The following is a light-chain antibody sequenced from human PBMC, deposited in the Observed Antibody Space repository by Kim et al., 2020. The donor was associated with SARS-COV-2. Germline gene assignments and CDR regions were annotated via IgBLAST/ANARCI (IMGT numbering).Light chain of an antibody. CDR2: DAS. CDR1: QSVRSN. Sequence: EIVMTQSPATLSVSPGESATLSCRASQSVRSNLAWYQQKPGQAPRLLIYDASTRATGIPARFSGSGSGTVFTLTISSLQSEDFAVYYWQQYNHWLVGQGTRVEF. J-gene: IGKJ1*01. V-gene: IGKV3-15*01. CDR3: QQYNHWL.